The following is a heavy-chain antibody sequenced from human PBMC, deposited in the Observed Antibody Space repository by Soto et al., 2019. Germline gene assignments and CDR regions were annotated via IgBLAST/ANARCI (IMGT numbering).Heavy chain of an antibody. J-gene: IGHJ4*02. CDR1: GGSISSYY. CDR3: ARGEHYYDSSGPPWL. V-gene: IGHV4-59*01. D-gene: IGHD3-22*01. Sequence: SETLSLTCTVSGGSISSYYWSWIRQPPGKGLEWIGYIYYSGSTNYNPSLKSRVTISVDTSKNQFSLKLSSVTAADTAVYYCARGEHYYDSSGPPWLWGQGTLVTVSS. CDR2: IYYSGST.